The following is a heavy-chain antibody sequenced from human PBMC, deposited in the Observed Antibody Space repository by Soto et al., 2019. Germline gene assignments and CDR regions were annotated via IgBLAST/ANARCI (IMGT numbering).Heavy chain of an antibody. CDR2: IRQDGTEI. CDR1: GSTFESHW. V-gene: IGHV3-7*01. D-gene: IGHD3-3*01. J-gene: IGHJ5*02. Sequence: EVQLVESGGGLVQPGGSLRLVCVDSGSTFESHWMAWVCQAPGKGLEWVANIRQDGTEIHYVEAVRGRFIISRDNAKKSVYPQMNSLRVEDSARYYCATEGDFWSGFYGGSGAWGQRTLVTVSS. CDR3: ATEGDFWSGFYGGSGA.